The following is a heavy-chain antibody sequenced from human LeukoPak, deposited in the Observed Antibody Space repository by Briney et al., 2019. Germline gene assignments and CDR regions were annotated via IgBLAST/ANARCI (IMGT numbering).Heavy chain of an antibody. J-gene: IGHJ6*04. D-gene: IGHD3-16*01. CDR1: GFTFSSYW. CDR2: INSDGSST. CDR3: ARGRRGSYYYYYGMDV. Sequence: PGGSLRLSCAASGFTFSSYWMHRVRQAPGKGLVWVSRINSDGSSTSYADSVKGRFTISRDNAKNTPYLQMNSLRAEDTAVYYCARGRRGSYYYYYGMDVWGKGTTVTVSS. V-gene: IGHV3-74*01.